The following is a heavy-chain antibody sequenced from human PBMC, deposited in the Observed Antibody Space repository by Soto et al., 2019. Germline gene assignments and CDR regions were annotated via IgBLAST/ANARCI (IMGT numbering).Heavy chain of an antibody. J-gene: IGHJ4*02. Sequence: GGSLRLSCAASGFTFSDYYMSWIRQAPGKGLEWVSYISSSGSTIYYADSVKGRFTISRDNAKNSPYLQMNSLRAEDTAVYYCARSHLYYDSSGYPDYWGQGTLVTVSS. CDR2: ISSSGSTI. CDR1: GFTFSDYY. V-gene: IGHV3-11*01. CDR3: ARSHLYYDSSGYPDY. D-gene: IGHD3-22*01.